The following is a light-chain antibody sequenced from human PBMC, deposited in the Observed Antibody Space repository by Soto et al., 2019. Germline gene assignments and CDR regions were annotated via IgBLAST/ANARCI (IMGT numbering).Light chain of an antibody. CDR1: QSVNSN. J-gene: IGKJ2*01. Sequence: EVVMTQSPGTLSVSPGERATLSCRVSQSVNSNLAWYQQKFGQAPRLLIYGASTRATGIPARFSGSGSGTEFTLTISSLESEDFAVYYCHQYNTWPPYTFGQGTKLEIK. CDR2: GAS. CDR3: HQYNTWPPYT. V-gene: IGKV3-15*01.